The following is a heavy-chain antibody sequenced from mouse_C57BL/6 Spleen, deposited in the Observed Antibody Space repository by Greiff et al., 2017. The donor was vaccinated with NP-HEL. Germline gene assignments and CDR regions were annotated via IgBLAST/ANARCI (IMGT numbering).Heavy chain of an antibody. V-gene: IGHV1-7*01. CDR1: GYTFTSYW. Sequence: QVQLKESGAELAKPGASVKLSCKASGYTFTSYWMHWVKQRPGQGLEWIGYINPSSGYTKYNQKFKDKATLTADKSSSTAYMQLSILTYEDSAVYYCARDYGSSYGYFDVWGTGTTVTVSS. D-gene: IGHD1-1*01. CDR2: INPSSGYT. J-gene: IGHJ1*03. CDR3: ARDYGSSYGYFDV.